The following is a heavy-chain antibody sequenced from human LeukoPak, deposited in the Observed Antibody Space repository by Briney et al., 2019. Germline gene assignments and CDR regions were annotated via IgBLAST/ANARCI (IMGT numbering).Heavy chain of an antibody. CDR1: GGSFSGYY. D-gene: IGHD6-13*01. V-gene: IGHV4-34*01. CDR2: INHSGST. Sequence: SETLSLTCAVYGGSFSGYYWSWIRQPPGKGLEWIGEINHSGSTNYNPSLKSRVTISVDTSKNQFSLKLSSVTAADTAVYYCASSSSGIAAAGVDYWGQGTLVTVS. J-gene: IGHJ4*02. CDR3: ASSSSGIAAAGVDY.